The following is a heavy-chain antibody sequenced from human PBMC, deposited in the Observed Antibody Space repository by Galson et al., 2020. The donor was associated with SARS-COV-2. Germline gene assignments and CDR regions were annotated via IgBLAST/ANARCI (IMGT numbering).Heavy chain of an antibody. CDR2: ISWNSGSI. V-gene: IGHV3-9*01. D-gene: IGHD5-12*01. J-gene: IGHJ6*03. CDR3: AKSGLAAYYYYMDV. CDR1: GFTFDDYA. Sequence: ISCAASGFTFDDYAMHWVRQAPGKGLEWVSGISWNSGSIGYADSVKGRFTISRDNAKNSLYLQMNSLRAEDTALYYCAKSGLAAYYYYMDVWGKGTTITVSS.